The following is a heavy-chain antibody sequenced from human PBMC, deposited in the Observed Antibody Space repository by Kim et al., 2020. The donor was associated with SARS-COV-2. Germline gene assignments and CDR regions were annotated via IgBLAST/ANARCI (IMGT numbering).Heavy chain of an antibody. CDR1: GFNFSSYG. Sequence: GGSLRLSCAASGFNFSSYGMSWVRQAPGKGLEWVSSISASGGNTYYADSVKGRVTISRDNPKNTLYLQMNSQRAEDTAVYYCAKDGYGDYVVYYNGMDVWGHGTTVNVSS. CDR3: AKDGYGDYVVYYNGMDV. V-gene: IGHV3-23*01. J-gene: IGHJ6*02. CDR2: ISASGGNT. D-gene: IGHD4-17*01.